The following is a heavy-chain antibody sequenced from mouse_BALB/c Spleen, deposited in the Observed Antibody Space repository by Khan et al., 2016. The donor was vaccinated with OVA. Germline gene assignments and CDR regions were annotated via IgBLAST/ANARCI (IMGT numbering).Heavy chain of an antibody. D-gene: IGHD1-1*01. CDR3: AGLYYYGSSVYAMGY. J-gene: IGHJ4*01. CDR1: GFSLTSYG. CDR2: IWAGGST. V-gene: IGHV2-9*02. Sequence: QVQLKESGPGLVAPSQSLSITCTVSGFSLTSYGVHWVRQPPGKGLEWLGVIWAGGSTNYNSALMSRLSISKDNSKSQVFLKMNSLQTDDTAMYYCAGLYYYGSSVYAMGYWGQGTSVTVSS.